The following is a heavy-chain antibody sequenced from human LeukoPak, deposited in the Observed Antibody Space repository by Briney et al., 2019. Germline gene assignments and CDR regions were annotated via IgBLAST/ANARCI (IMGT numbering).Heavy chain of an antibody. Sequence: ASVKVSCKASGYALSRFSFTWLRQAPGHGLEWLGWISPHTGNTSYSEKFQGRVTMTRDPSTNTAYMELRSLKSDDTAVYYCANPSSSWHDAFDMWGQGTMVIVSS. V-gene: IGHV1-18*01. J-gene: IGHJ3*02. D-gene: IGHD6-19*01. CDR3: ANPSSSWHDAFDM. CDR1: GYALSRFS. CDR2: ISPHTGNT.